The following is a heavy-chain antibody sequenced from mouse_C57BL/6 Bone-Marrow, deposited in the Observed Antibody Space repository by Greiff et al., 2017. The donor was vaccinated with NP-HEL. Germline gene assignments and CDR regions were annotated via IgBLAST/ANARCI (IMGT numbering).Heavy chain of an antibody. Sequence: QVQLKQPGAELVRPGTSVKLSCKASGYTFTSYWMHWVKQRPGQGLEWIGVIDPSDSYTNYNQKFKGKATLTVDTSSSTAYLQLSSLTSEDSAVYYCARNDYDWGWFGYWGQGTLVTVSA. CDR2: IDPSDSYT. D-gene: IGHD2-4*01. CDR3: ARNDYDWGWFGY. J-gene: IGHJ3*01. CDR1: GYTFTSYW. V-gene: IGHV1-59*01.